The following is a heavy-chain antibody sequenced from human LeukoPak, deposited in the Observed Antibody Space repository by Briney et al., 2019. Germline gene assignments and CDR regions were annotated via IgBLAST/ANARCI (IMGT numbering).Heavy chain of an antibody. J-gene: IGHJ4*02. CDR2: IIPIFGTA. D-gene: IGHD3-9*01. V-gene: IGHV1-69*05. CDR3: AREALRYFDWLFQPLDY. CDR1: GGTFSSYA. Sequence: VKVSCKASGGTFSSYAISWVRQAPGQGLEWMGGIIPIFGTANYAQKFQGRVTMTRDTSTSTVYMELSSLRSEDTAVYYCAREALRYFDWLFQPLDYWGQETLVTVSS.